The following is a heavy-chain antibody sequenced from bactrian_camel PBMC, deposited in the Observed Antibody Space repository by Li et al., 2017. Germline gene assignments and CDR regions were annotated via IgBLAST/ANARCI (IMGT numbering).Heavy chain of an antibody. CDR2: ITPLGRI. CDR1: VVTGYC. V-gene: IGHV3S53*01. D-gene: IGHD3*01. Sequence: QLVESGGGSVQAGGSLTLSCSASVVTGYCLAWFRQAPGKEREEVAFITPLGRIHYADSVKGRLTVARDNSKKTMRLRTNNLSPDDTAMYYCAADDRLLMCSNLQALTVLKHQGRGTQVTVS. J-gene: IGHJ4*01.